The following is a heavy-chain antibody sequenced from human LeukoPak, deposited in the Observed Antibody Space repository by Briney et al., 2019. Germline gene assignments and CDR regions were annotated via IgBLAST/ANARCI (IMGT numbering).Heavy chain of an antibody. CDR1: GFTFSSYS. J-gene: IGHJ3*02. Sequence: GGSLRLSCAASGFTFSSYSMNWVRQAPGKGLEWVSYISSSSSTIYYADSVKGRFTMSRDNAKNTLYLQMNSLRDEDTAVYYCARDRLGAWDSSGYYGDACDIWGQRTMVTVSS. CDR2: ISSSSSTI. CDR3: ARDRLGAWDSSGYYGDACDI. V-gene: IGHV3-48*02. D-gene: IGHD3-22*01.